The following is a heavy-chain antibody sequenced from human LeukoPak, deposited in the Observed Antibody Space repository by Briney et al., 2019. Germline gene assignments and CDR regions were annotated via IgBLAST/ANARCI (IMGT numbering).Heavy chain of an antibody. Sequence: PGGSLRLSCAASGFTLDDYAMHWVRHAPGKGLEWVSLISGDGGSTYYADSVKGRFTISRDNSKNSLYLQMNSLRTEDTALYYCAKDISCSGGSCPHYYYYYYGMDVWGQGTTVTVSS. D-gene: IGHD2-15*01. CDR3: AKDISCSGGSCPHYYYYYYGMDV. V-gene: IGHV3-43*02. CDR1: GFTLDDYA. CDR2: ISGDGGST. J-gene: IGHJ6*02.